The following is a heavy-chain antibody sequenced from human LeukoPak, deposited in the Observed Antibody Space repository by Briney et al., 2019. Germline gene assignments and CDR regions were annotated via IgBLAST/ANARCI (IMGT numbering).Heavy chain of an antibody. J-gene: IGHJ4*02. CDR2: ISSDGNDK. CDR1: GVTFSSYG. D-gene: IGHD5-12*01. CDR3: TTKVIRGNSGDDYDD. Sequence: GGSLRLSCAASGVTFSSYGMHWVRQAPGKGLEWVALISSDGNDKLYGGSVKGRFTISRDDSKSTLYLQMNSLRAEDTAVYYCTTKVIRGNSGDDYDDWGQGTLVTVSS. V-gene: IGHV3-30*03.